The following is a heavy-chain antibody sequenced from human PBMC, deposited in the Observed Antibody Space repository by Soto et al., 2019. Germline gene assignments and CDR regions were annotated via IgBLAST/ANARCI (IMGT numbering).Heavy chain of an antibody. CDR1: GGSISSGNYY. Sequence: SETLSLTCTVSGGSISSGNYYWSWIRQPPGKGLEWIGFISYSGSTYYNASLKSRVTISVDTSKNQFSLNLSFVTAADTAVYYCATMGTPATGLYYFDYWGQGTLVIVSS. J-gene: IGHJ4*02. CDR2: ISYSGST. D-gene: IGHD1-7*01. CDR3: ATMGTPATGLYYFDY. V-gene: IGHV4-30-4*01.